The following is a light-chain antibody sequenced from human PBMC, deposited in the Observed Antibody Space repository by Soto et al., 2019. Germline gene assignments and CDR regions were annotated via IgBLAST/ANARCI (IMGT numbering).Light chain of an antibody. J-gene: IGLJ1*01. CDR1: SSDVGGYNY. V-gene: IGLV2-11*01. Sequence: QSALTQPRSVSGSPGQSVTISCTGTSSDVGGYNYVSWYQQHPGKAPKLILYDVSKRPSGVPDRFSGSKSGNTASLTISGLQAEDEADYYFCSYAGSYTHVFGTGTKLTVL. CDR2: DVS. CDR3: CSYAGSYTHV.